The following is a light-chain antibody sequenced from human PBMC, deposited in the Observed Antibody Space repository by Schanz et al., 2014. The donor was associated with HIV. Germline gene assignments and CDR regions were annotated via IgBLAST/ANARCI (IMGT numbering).Light chain of an antibody. CDR3: QSYDSSLSDVV. CDR2: TND. CDR1: SSNVGAGFD. Sequence: QSVLTQPPSVSGAPGQRVTIPCSGSSSNVGAGFDVHWYQQVLGKAPTLLIYTNDNRPSGVPDRFSGSKSGTSASLAITGLQAEDEADYYCQSYDSSLSDVVFGGGTKLTVL. J-gene: IGLJ2*01. V-gene: IGLV1-40*01.